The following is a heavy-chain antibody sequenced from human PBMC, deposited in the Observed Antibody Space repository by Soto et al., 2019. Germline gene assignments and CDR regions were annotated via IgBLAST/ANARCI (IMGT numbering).Heavy chain of an antibody. Sequence: GGSLRLSCAASGFTFSSYAMHWVRQAPGTGLEWVAVISFDGSNKYYADSVKGRFTISRDNSKNTLYLQMNSLRAEDTAVYYCARDREVTAISDVFDIWGQGTMVTVSS. J-gene: IGHJ3*02. CDR1: GFTFSSYA. V-gene: IGHV3-30-3*01. CDR2: ISFDGSNK. CDR3: ARDREVTAISDVFDI. D-gene: IGHD2-21*02.